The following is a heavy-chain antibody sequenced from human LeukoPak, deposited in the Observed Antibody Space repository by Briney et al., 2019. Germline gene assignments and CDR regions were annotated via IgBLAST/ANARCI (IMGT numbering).Heavy chain of an antibody. CDR2: IIPIFGTA. D-gene: IGHD1-1*01. V-gene: IGHV1-69*06. CDR1: GGTFSSYA. CDR3: ARGLIGLVGTDAFDI. Sequence: ASVKVSCKASGGTFSSYAISWVRQAPGQGLEWMGGIIPIFGTANYAQKFQGRVTITADKSTSTAYMGLSSLRSEDTAVYYCARGLIGLVGTDAFDIWGQGTMVTASS. J-gene: IGHJ3*02.